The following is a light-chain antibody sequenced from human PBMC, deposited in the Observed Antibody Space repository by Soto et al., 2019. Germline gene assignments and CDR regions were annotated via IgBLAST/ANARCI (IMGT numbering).Light chain of an antibody. J-gene: IGKJ1*01. CDR1: QSISSW. V-gene: IGKV1-5*01. Sequence: DIQMTQSPSTLSASVGDRVTITCRASQSISSWLAWYQQKPGKAPNLLIYDASRLESGVPSRFSGSGSGTEFTLTIRSLQPDDFATYYCQQYNSYSTFGQGTKV. CDR3: QQYNSYST. CDR2: DAS.